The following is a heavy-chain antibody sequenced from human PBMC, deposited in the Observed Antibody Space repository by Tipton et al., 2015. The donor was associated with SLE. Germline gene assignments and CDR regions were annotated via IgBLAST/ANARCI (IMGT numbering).Heavy chain of an antibody. CDR3: AKDGDKVRGAGGENYFDY. Sequence: LSLTCVVYGGSFSGYYWSWIRQPPGKGLEWVAVISYDGSNKYYADSVKGRFTISRDNSKNTLYLQMNSLRAEDTAVYYCAKDGDKVRGAGGENYFDYWGQGTLVTVPS. V-gene: IGHV3-30*18. J-gene: IGHJ4*02. D-gene: IGHD3-10*01. CDR1: GGSFSGYY. CDR2: ISYDGSNK.